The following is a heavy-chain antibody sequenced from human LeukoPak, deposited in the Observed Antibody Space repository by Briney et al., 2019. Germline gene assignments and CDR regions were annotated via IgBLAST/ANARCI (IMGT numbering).Heavy chain of an antibody. Sequence: GGSLRLSCAAPGFTFSSYGMHWVRQAPGKGLEWVAVISYDGSNKYYADSVKGRFTISRDNSKNTLYLQMNSLRAEDTAVYYCAISHQLTPSYWGQGTLVTVSS. V-gene: IGHV3-30*03. CDR1: GFTFSSYG. D-gene: IGHD2-2*01. CDR3: AISHQLTPSY. J-gene: IGHJ4*02. CDR2: ISYDGSNK.